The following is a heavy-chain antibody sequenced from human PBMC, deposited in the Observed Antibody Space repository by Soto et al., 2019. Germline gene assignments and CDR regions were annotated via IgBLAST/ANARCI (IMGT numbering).Heavy chain of an antibody. J-gene: IGHJ4*02. CDR2: INPNSGGT. D-gene: IGHD6-6*01. Sequence: ASVKVSCKASGYTFTGYYMHWVRQAPGQGLEWMGWINPNSGGTNYAQKFQGWVTMTRDTSISTAYMELSRLRSDDTAVYYCARANSSIAARPGYFDYWGQGTLVTVSS. CDR1: GYTFTGYY. CDR3: ARANSSIAARPGYFDY. V-gene: IGHV1-2*04.